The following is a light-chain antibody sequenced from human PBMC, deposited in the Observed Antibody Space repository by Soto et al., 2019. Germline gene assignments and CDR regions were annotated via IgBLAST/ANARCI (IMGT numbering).Light chain of an antibody. CDR1: QSIGKH. Sequence: DIQMTQSPSVLSASVGDRVTITCRASQSIGKHLNWYQQKPGKAPKFLIYGASTLQSGVPSRFTGSGSGKDFTLTVNSLQAEDFATHYPPQGYRSPATSGQGTRLEIX. J-gene: IGKJ5*01. V-gene: IGKV1-39*01. CDR3: PQGYRSPAT. CDR2: GAS.